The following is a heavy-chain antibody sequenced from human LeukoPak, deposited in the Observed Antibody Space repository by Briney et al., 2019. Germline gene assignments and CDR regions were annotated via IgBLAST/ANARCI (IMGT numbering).Heavy chain of an antibody. Sequence: GRSLRLSCAASGFTFSSYGMHWVRQAPGKGLEWVAVIWYDGSNKYYADSVKGRFTISRDNSKNTLYLQMNSLRAEDTAVYYCARDQDYGVYNSVGAFDIWGQGTMVTVSS. J-gene: IGHJ3*02. CDR2: IWYDGSNK. CDR3: ARDQDYGVYNSVGAFDI. CDR1: GFTFSSYG. V-gene: IGHV3-33*01. D-gene: IGHD4-17*01.